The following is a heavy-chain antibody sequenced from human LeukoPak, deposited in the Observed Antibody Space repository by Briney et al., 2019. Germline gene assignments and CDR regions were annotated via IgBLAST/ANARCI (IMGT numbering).Heavy chain of an antibody. V-gene: IGHV1-18*01. CDR1: GYTFTSYG. Sequence: ASVKVSCKASGYTFTSYGISWVRQAPGQGLEWMGWISAHNGNTNYAQKFQGRVTITADESTSTAYMELSSLRSEDTAVYYCARVGGYYYDSWFDYWGQGTLVTVSS. CDR2: ISAHNGNT. J-gene: IGHJ4*02. D-gene: IGHD3-22*01. CDR3: ARVGGYYYDSWFDY.